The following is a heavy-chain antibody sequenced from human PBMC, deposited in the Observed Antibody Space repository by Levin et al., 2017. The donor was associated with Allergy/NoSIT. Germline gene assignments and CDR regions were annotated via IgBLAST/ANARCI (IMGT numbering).Heavy chain of an antibody. V-gene: IGHV4-4*02. CDR1: GGSISTNNW. J-gene: IGHJ4*02. CDR2: IFHNGDT. D-gene: IGHD4-17*01. Sequence: SQTLSLTCAVSGGSISTNNWWNWVRQPPGMGLEWIGEIFHNGDTNYNPSLKSRATISVDKSQKQFSLRLSSVTAADTAVYYCGRDYGDPYYFDSWGQGTLVTVSS. CDR3: GRDYGDPYYFDS.